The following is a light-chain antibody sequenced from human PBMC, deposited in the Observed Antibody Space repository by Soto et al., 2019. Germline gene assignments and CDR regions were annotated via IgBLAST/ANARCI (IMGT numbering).Light chain of an antibody. Sequence: EIVMTQSPATLSVSPGERATLSCRASQSVNSNLAWYRQKPGQAPRLLISDASTRATGVPARFSGSGSGTEFTLTISSLQSEDSGLYYCQHYNFWPPLTFGGGTKVEIK. CDR3: QHYNFWPPLT. J-gene: IGKJ4*01. V-gene: IGKV3-15*01. CDR2: DAS. CDR1: QSVNSN.